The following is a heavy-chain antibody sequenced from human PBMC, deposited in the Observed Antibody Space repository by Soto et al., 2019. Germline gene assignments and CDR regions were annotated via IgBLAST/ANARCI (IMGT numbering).Heavy chain of an antibody. J-gene: IGHJ4*02. V-gene: IGHV1-69*13. CDR3: ARGGGKWGVRSPQAF. CDR2: IIPIFGTA. D-gene: IGHD3-10*01. CDR1: GGTFRSYA. Sequence: SVKVSCKASGGTFRSYAISWVRQAPGQGLEWMGGIIPIFGTANYAQKFQGRVTITADESTSTAYMELSSLRSEYTAVYYCARGGGKWGVRSPQAFWGKGSPVTVSS.